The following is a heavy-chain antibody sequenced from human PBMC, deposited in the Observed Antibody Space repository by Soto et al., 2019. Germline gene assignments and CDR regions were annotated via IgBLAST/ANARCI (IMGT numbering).Heavy chain of an antibody. CDR2: IYWNDDK. J-gene: IGHJ3*02. D-gene: IGHD6-13*01. CDR3: AHSRTLSSWRKVPDAFDI. Sequence: GPTLVNPTQTLTLTCTFSGFSLSTSGVVVGWIRQPPGKALEWLALIYWNDDKRYSPSLESRLTITKGTSKNQVVLTMTNMDPVDTATYYCAHSRTLSSWRKVPDAFDIWGQGTMVT. CDR1: GFSLSTSGVV. V-gene: IGHV2-5*01.